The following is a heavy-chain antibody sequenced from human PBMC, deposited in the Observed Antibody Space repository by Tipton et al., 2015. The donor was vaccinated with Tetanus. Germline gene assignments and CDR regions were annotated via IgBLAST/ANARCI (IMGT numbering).Heavy chain of an antibody. V-gene: IGHV4-39*07. CDR1: GGSMNTRTFY. Sequence: TLSLTCTVSGGSMNTRTFYWGWIRQSPGKGLEWIGSIFYSGSTYYNPSLRSRVSISVDTSKNQFSLNLRSVITADTAVYYCARADNDYPKKGPFDYWGQGILVTVSS. CDR2: IFYSGST. CDR3: ARADNDYPKKGPFDY. J-gene: IGHJ4*02. D-gene: IGHD5-12*01.